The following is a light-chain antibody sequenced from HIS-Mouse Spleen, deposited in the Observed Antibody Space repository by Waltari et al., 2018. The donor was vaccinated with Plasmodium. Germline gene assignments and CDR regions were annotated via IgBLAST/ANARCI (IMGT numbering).Light chain of an antibody. CDR3: CSYAGSYTYV. J-gene: IGLJ1*01. CDR1: SSDVGGYTY. CDR2: DVS. V-gene: IGLV2-11*01. Sequence: QSALTQPRSVSGSPGQSVTISFPGTSSDVGGYTYVYWYQQHPGKAPKLMIYDVSKRPSGVPDRFSGSKSGNTASLTISGLQAEDEADYYCCSYAGSYTYVFGTGTKVTVL.